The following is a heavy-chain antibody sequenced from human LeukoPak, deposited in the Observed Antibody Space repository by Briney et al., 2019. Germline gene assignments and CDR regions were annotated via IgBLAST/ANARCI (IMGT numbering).Heavy chain of an antibody. D-gene: IGHD5-12*01. CDR1: GGTFSSYA. Sequence: ASVKVSCKASGGTFSSYAISWVRQAPGQRLEWIGGIITIFGTANYAQKFQGRVTITADESTSTAYMELSSLRSEDTAVYYCASGSGYDHGYWGQGTLVTVYS. J-gene: IGHJ4*02. CDR3: ASGSGYDHGY. V-gene: IGHV1-69*13. CDR2: IITIFGTA.